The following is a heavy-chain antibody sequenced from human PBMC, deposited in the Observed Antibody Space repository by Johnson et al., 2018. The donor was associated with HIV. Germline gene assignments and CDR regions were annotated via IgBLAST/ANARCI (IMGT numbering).Heavy chain of an antibody. CDR1: GFTFSDYY. D-gene: IGHD2-15*01. CDR3: ARSQVAATSDGAFDI. Sequence: QMQLVESGGGLVQPGGSLRLSCAASGFTFSDYYMNWIRQAPGKGLDWVSYISSSGSTIYYADSVKGRFTISRDNAKNSLYLQMNSLIAEDTAGYYCARSQVAATSDGAFDIWGQGTMVTVSS. CDR2: ISSSGSTI. J-gene: IGHJ3*02. V-gene: IGHV3-11*04.